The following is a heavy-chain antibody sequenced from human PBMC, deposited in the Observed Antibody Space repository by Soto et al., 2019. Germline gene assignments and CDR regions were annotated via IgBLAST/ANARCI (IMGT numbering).Heavy chain of an antibody. CDR2: IYYSGST. J-gene: IGHJ4*02. CDR3: ARRYGSAIDY. CDR1: GGTISSWY. D-gene: IGHD1-26*01. V-gene: IGHV4-59*08. Sequence: PSETLSLTCTVSGGTISSWYWSWIRPPPGKGLEWIGYIYYSGSTNCNPSLKSRVTISVDTSKNQFSLKLSSVTAADTAVYYCARRYGSAIDYWGQGIMVTVSS.